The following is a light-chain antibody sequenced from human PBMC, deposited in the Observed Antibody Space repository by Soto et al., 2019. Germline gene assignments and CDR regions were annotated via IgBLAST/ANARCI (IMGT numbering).Light chain of an antibody. CDR2: DAS. V-gene: IGKV1-5*01. CDR3: QHYNSSPEA. Sequence: DIQMAQSPSTLSGSVGDRVTITGRASQTIGSWLAWYLQTPGKAPKLLIYDASSLESGVLSRFGGSGAGTEFTRTISSLQPDDFATDYCQHYNSSPEAFGQGTKVDIK. J-gene: IGKJ1*01. CDR1: QTIGSW.